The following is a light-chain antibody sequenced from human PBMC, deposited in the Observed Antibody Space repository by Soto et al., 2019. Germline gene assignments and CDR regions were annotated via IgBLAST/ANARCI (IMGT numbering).Light chain of an antibody. CDR3: QQYNNWPLT. CDR1: QNVNTN. CDR2: GAS. V-gene: IGKV3-15*01. Sequence: EVVMTQSPATLSVSPGDRATLSCRASQNVNTNLAWYQQQPGQAPRLLIFGASTRATGIPARFSGSGSGTEFPLNISSLQPEDFAVYYGQQYNNWPLTFGEGTKLEIK. J-gene: IGKJ4*01.